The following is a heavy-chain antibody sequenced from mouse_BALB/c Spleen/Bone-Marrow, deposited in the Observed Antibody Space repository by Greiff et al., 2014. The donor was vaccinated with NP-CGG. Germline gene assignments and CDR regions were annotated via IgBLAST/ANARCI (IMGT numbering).Heavy chain of an antibody. CDR3: SRVRNWADY. D-gene: IGHD4-1*01. J-gene: IGHJ2*01. V-gene: IGHV1-80*01. CDR1: GYAFSSSW. CDR2: IYPGDGDT. Sequence: QVHVKQSGAELVRPGSSVKISCKASGYAFSSSWMNWVKQRPGQGLEWIGQIYPGDGDTNYNGKFKGKATLTADKSSSTAYMQLSSLTSEDSAVYFCSRVRNWADYWGQGTTLTVSS.